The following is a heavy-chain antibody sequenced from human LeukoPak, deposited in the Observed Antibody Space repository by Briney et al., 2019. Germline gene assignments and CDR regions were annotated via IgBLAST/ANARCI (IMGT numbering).Heavy chain of an antibody. Sequence: GGSLGLSCAASGFTFSSYWMHWVRQAPGKGLVWVSRINSDGSSTSYADSVKGRFTISRDNAKNTLYLQMNSLRAEDTAVYYCARDMPGRFAFDIWGQGTRVTVSS. D-gene: IGHD2-15*01. CDR3: ARDMPGRFAFDI. J-gene: IGHJ3*02. V-gene: IGHV3-74*01. CDR1: GFTFSSYW. CDR2: INSDGSST.